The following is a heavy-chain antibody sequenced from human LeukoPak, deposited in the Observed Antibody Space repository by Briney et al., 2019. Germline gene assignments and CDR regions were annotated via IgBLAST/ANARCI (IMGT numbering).Heavy chain of an antibody. V-gene: IGHV3-20*04. CDR2: INWNGGST. D-gene: IGHD6-13*01. Sequence: PGGSLTLSCAASGFTFDTYSMTWVRQAPGKGLEWVSGINWNGGSTGYADSVKGRFTISRDNAKNSLYLQMNSLRAEDTALYYCARDAVLRNIAAAGYFDYWGQGTLVTVSS. J-gene: IGHJ4*02. CDR3: ARDAVLRNIAAAGYFDY. CDR1: GFTFDTYS.